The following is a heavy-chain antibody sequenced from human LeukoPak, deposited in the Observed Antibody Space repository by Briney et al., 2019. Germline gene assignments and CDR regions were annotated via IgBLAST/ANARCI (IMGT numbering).Heavy chain of an antibody. CDR1: GGSFSGYY. CDR2: INHSGST. J-gene: IGHJ4*02. D-gene: IGHD6-6*01. Sequence: SETLSLTCAVYGGSFSGYYWSWIRQPPGKGLEWIGEINHSGSTNYNPSLKSRVTISVDTSKNQFSLKLSSVTAADTAVYYCARSLYRYSSSSAFDYWGQGTLVTVSS. CDR3: ARSLYRYSSSSAFDY. V-gene: IGHV4-34*01.